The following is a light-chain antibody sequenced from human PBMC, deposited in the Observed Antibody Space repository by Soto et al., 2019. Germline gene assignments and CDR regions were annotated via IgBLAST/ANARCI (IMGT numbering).Light chain of an antibody. V-gene: IGLV1-44*01. CDR2: SNN. J-gene: IGLJ2*01. Sequence: QSVLTQPTSASGTPGQRVTISCSGSSFNIGSNTVNWYQQLPGTAPKLLIYSNNQRPSGVPDRFSGSKSGTSASLAISGLQSEDEADYYCAAWDDSLNGPVFGGGTKLTVL. CDR3: AAWDDSLNGPV. CDR1: SFNIGSNT.